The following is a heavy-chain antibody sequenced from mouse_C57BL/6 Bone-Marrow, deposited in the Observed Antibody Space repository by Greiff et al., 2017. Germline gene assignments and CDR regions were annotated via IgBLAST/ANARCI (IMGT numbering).Heavy chain of an antibody. Sequence: VQLQQPGAELVKPGASVKLSCKASGYTFTSYWMQWVKQRPGQGLEWIGEIDPSDSYTNYNQKFKGKATLTVDTSSSTAYMQLSSLTSEDSAVYYCARVEGDGYYLSAWFAYWGQGTLVTVSA. CDR2: IDPSDSYT. D-gene: IGHD2-3*01. V-gene: IGHV1-50*01. CDR3: ARVEGDGYYLSAWFAY. J-gene: IGHJ3*01. CDR1: GYTFTSYW.